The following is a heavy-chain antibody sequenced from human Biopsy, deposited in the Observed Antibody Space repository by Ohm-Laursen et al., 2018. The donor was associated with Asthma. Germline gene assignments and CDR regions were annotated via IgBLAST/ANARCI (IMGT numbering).Heavy chain of an antibody. D-gene: IGHD3-22*01. V-gene: IGHV3-23*01. CDR1: GFAFNNSS. CDR3: AKITTDRQKANNWFDP. CDR2: ISASGVRT. Sequence: SLRLSCSASGFAFNNSSMTWVRQAPGKGLEWVSSISASGVRTFYVDSVKGRFTVSRDSSRNTLYLQLSTLRVEDTAVYFCAKITTDRQKANNWFDPWGQGTLVTVSS. J-gene: IGHJ5*02.